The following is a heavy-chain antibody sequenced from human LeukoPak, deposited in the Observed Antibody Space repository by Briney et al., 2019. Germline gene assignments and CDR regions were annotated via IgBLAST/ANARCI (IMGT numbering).Heavy chain of an antibody. CDR1: GFTFSNYG. CDR3: ARGGVAHLYYFDY. J-gene: IGHJ4*02. CDR2: ISYDGSNK. Sequence: PGGSLRLSCAASGFTFSNYGMSWVRQTPGKGLEWVAVISYDGSNKYYADSVKGRFTISRDNSKNTLYLQMNSLRAEDTAVYYCARGGVAHLYYFDYWGQGTLVTVSS. V-gene: IGHV3-30*03. D-gene: IGHD3-3*01.